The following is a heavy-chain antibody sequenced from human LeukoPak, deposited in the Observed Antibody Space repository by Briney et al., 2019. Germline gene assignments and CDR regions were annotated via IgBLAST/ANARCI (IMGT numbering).Heavy chain of an antibody. CDR1: GGTFSSYA. V-gene: IGHV1-69*01. D-gene: IGHD3-22*01. J-gene: IGHJ4*02. CDR3: ARGLIPEYYYDSSLQYQFDY. Sequence: SVKVSCKASGGTFSSYAISWVRQAPGQGLEWMGGIIPIFGTANYAQKFQGRVTITADESTSTAYMELSSLRSEDTAVYYCARGLIPEYYYDSSLQYQFDYWGQGTLVTVSS. CDR2: IIPIFGTA.